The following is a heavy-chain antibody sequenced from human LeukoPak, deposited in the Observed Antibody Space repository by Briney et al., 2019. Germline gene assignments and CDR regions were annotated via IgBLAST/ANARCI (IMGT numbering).Heavy chain of an antibody. CDR3: ARLNLLRYFDWLRASSSARYYFDY. J-gene: IGHJ4*02. CDR2: IYYSGST. D-gene: IGHD3-9*01. CDR1: GDSISSHY. Sequence: SETLSLTCTVSGDSISSHYWSWIRQPPGKGLEWIGYIYYSGSTNYNPSLKSRVTISVDTSKNQFSLKLSSVPAADTAVYYCARLNLLRYFDWLRASSSARYYFDYWGQGTLVTVSS. V-gene: IGHV4-59*11.